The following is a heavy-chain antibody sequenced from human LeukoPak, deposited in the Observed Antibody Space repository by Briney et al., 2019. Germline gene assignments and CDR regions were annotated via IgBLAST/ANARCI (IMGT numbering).Heavy chain of an antibody. CDR3: VRALGSTSADY. V-gene: IGHV3-7*01. CDR2: IKQDGSEK. Sequence: GGTLRLSCPASGFTFTNYWMRCFVQAPAGGREGRAEIKQDGSEKYYVHSVEGRVTISRDNAENSLSLQMNSLRGEDTAVYYTVRALGSTSADYWGQGALVTVSS. CDR1: GFTFTNYW. D-gene: IGHD6-6*01. J-gene: IGHJ4*02.